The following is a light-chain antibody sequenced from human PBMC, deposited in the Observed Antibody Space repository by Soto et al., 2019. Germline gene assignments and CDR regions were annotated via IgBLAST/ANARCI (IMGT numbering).Light chain of an antibody. CDR1: SSNIGSNT. CDR2: SHN. J-gene: IGLJ1*01. CDR3: ATWDDRLDGYV. Sequence: QSALTQPPSASGTPGQRVTISCSGSSSNIGSNTVNWYQQLPGTAPKLLIYSHNQRPSGVPDRFSVSKSGTSASLAISGLQSEDEADYYCATWDDRLDGYVFGTGTKLTVL. V-gene: IGLV1-44*01.